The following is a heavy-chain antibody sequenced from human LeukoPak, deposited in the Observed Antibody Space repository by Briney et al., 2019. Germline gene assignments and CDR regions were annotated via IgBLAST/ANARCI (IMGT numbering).Heavy chain of an antibody. V-gene: IGHV3-7*01. CDR3: AREDRQSIAAAGPFDY. J-gene: IGHJ4*02. CDR2: INQHGSDK. CDR1: GFTFSNYW. Sequence: GSLRLSCAASGFTFSNYWMTWVRQAPGKGLEWVANINQHGSDKYYVDSVKGRFTISRDNAKRSVYLQMSRLRADDTALYYCAREDRQSIAAAGPFDYWGQGILVTVSS. D-gene: IGHD6-13*01.